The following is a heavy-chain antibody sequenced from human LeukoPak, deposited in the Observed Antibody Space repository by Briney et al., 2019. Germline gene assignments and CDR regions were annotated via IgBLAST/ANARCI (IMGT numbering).Heavy chain of an antibody. J-gene: IGHJ4*02. D-gene: IGHD6-19*01. CDR1: GFTFSNYG. CDR2: IWYDASTE. Sequence: GGSLRLSCAASGFTFSNYGMHWVRQAPGKGLEWVAVIWYDASTEYYADSVKGRFTISRDNSKNTLYLEMNSLRAEDTAVYYCARDRVAYTSGFDYWGQGTLVTVSS. V-gene: IGHV3-33*01. CDR3: ARDRVAYTSGFDY.